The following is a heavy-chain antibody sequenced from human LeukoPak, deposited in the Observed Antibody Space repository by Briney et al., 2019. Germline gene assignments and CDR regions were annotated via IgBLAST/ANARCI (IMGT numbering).Heavy chain of an antibody. CDR2: IHTSGST. V-gene: IGHV4-4*09. CDR3: ARLTSGSYLEY. J-gene: IGHJ4*02. CDR1: GGSFINYY. Sequence: PSETLSLTCTVSGGSFINYYWSWIRQPPGQGLEWVGYIHTSGSTSYNPSLKSRVPISVDTSKNQFSLKLSSVTAAATAVYYCARLTSGSYLEYWVQGTLVADSS. D-gene: IGHD1-26*01.